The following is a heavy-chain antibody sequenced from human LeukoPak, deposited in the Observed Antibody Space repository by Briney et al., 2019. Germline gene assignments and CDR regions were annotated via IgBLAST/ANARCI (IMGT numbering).Heavy chain of an antibody. J-gene: IGHJ4*02. V-gene: IGHV1-69*06. CDR1: GGTFSSYA. D-gene: IGHD1-26*01. CDR2: IIPIFGTA. Sequence: SVKVSCKASGGTFSSYAISWVRQAPGQGLEWMGGIIPIFGTANYAQKFQGRVTITADKSTSTAYMELSSLRSEDTAVYYCASSTRELLLVWVGWYFDYWGQGTLVTVSS. CDR3: ASSTRELLLVWVGWYFDY.